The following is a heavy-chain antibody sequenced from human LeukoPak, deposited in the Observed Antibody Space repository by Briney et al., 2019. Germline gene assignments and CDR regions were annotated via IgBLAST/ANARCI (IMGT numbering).Heavy chain of an antibody. D-gene: IGHD3-22*01. Sequence: GESLKISCKGSGYRFTSYWIGWVRQMPGKGLEWMGIIYPGDSDTRYSPSFQGQVTISADKSISTAYLQWSSLKASDTAMYYCASPDYYDSSVYSPAVGYWGQGTLVTVPS. V-gene: IGHV5-51*01. CDR1: GYRFTSYW. J-gene: IGHJ4*02. CDR2: IYPGDSDT. CDR3: ASPDYYDSSVYSPAVGY.